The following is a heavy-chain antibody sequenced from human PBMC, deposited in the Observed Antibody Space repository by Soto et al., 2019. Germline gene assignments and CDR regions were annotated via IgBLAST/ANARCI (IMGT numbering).Heavy chain of an antibody. CDR3: ARDQPGYSYGYGLGY. CDR2: ISSSSSYI. Sequence: EVQLVESGGGLVKPGGSLRLSCAASGFTFSSYSMNWVRQAPGKGLEWVSSISSSSSYIYYADSVKGRFTISRDNAKNSLYLQMSCLRARDTAVYYCARDQPGYSYGYGLGYWGQGTLVTVSS. J-gene: IGHJ4*02. CDR1: GFTFSSYS. V-gene: IGHV3-21*01. D-gene: IGHD5-18*01.